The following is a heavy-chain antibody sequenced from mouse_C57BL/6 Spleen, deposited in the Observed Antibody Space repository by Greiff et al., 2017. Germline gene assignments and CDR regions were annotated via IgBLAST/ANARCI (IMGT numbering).Heavy chain of an antibody. CDR1: GFTFSSYG. CDR3: ARRSNMCYFDY. CDR2: ISSGGSYT. J-gene: IGHJ2*01. D-gene: IGHD4-1*01. V-gene: IGHV5-6*02. Sequence: EVMLVESGGDLVKPGGSLKLSCAASGFTFSSYGMSWVRQTPDKRLEWVATISSGGSYTYYPDSVKGRFTISRDNAKNTLYLQMSSLKSEDTAMYYCARRSNMCYFDYWGQGTTLTVSS.